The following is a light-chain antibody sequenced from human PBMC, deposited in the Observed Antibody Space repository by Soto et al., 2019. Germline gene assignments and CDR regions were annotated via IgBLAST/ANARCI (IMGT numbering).Light chain of an antibody. CDR3: CSYAPTRKSYV. J-gene: IGLJ1*01. V-gene: IGLV2-23*02. Sequence: QSVLTQPASVSGSPGQSITISCTGTSSDVGSYNLVSWYQHHPGTAPKLIIYEVTKRPSGVSNRFSASKSGNTASLTISGLQAEDDADYYCCSYAPTRKSYVFGSGTKLTVL. CDR2: EVT. CDR1: SSDVGSYNL.